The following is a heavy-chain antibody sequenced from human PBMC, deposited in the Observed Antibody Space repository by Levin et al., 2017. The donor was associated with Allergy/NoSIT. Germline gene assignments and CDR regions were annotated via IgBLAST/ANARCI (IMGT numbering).Heavy chain of an antibody. V-gene: IGHV3-53*01. Sequence: GGSLRLSCAASGFTVSSNYMSWVRQAPGKGLEWVSVIYSGGSTYYAVSAKGRFTISRDNSKNTMYLQMNSLRAEGTAVYYCARELLWFGDVLGAFEIWGRGTMVTVSA. CDR2: IYSGGST. D-gene: IGHD3-10*01. CDR3: ARELLWFGDVLGAFEI. J-gene: IGHJ3*02. CDR1: GFTVSSNY.